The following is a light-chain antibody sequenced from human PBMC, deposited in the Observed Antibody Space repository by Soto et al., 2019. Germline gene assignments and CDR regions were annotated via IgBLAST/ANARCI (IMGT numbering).Light chain of an antibody. Sequence: EIELTQSPGTLSLSPGERATLSCRASQSLSSTYLAWYQQKPGQAPRLLIYGASSRATGIPDRFIGSGSATDFTLTISRLEPEDFAVYHCQQYGNSPPTFGGGTKVEI. V-gene: IGKV3-20*01. CDR2: GAS. CDR1: QSLSSTY. CDR3: QQYGNSPPT. J-gene: IGKJ4*01.